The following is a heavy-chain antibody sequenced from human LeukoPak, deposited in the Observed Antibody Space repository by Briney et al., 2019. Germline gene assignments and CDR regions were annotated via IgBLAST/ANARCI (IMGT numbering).Heavy chain of an antibody. Sequence: GGSLRLSCAASGFPFNTQDMRWVRQAPGKGLEWVSSIHADGVGTFYADSVRGRFTISRDNSKNTLDLQMNSLRVEDTAVYYCGKGRISEWGQGTLVTVSS. CDR2: IHADGVGT. V-gene: IGHV3-23*01. CDR1: GFPFNTQD. D-gene: IGHD6-19*01. CDR3: GKGRISE. J-gene: IGHJ4*02.